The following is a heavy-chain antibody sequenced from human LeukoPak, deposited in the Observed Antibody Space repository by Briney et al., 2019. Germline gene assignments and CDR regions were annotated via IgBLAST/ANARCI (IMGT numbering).Heavy chain of an antibody. CDR2: ISSNGGST. D-gene: IGHD2-8*01. V-gene: IGHV3-64*05. Sequence: GGSLRLSCSASRFTLSCYAIHWVRQAPGKGLEYVLAISSNGGSTYYADSVKGRSTISRQNTQYILYFQMSSLRAEDSAVYYCVKDIPRMGQRGYFDYWGQGTLVTVSS. CDR3: VKDIPRMGQRGYFDY. CDR1: RFTLSCYA. J-gene: IGHJ4*02.